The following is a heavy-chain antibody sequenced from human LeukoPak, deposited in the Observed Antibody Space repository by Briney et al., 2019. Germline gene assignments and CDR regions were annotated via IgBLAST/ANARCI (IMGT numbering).Heavy chain of an antibody. CDR1: GFTFSSYS. D-gene: IGHD5-18*01. J-gene: IGHJ4*02. CDR3: ASRGIVGRYNYGWDY. Sequence: PGGSLRLSCAASGFTFSSYSMNWVRQAPGKGLEWVSSISSSSSYIYYADSVKGRFTISRGNAKNSLYLQMNSLRAEDTAVYYCASRGIVGRYNYGWDYWGQGTLVTVSS. CDR2: ISSSSSYI. V-gene: IGHV3-21*01.